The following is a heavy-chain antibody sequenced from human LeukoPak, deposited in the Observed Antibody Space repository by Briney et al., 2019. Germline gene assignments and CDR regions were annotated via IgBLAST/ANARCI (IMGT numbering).Heavy chain of an antibody. CDR1: GFPFSTYA. V-gene: IGHV3-64*01. J-gene: IGHJ4*02. CDR3: ARDLSGSSDYFDY. Sequence: GGSLRLSCAASGFPFSTYAMHWVRQAPGKGLEYVSGISSNGGSTYYANSVKGRFTISRDNSKNTLYLQMGSLRAEDMAVYYCARDLSGSSDYFDYWGQGTLVTVSS. CDR2: ISSNGGST. D-gene: IGHD1-26*01.